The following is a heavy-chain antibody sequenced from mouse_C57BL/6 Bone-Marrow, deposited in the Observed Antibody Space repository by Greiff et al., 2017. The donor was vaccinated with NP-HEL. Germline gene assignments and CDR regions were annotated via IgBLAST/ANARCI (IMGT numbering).Heavy chain of an antibody. J-gene: IGHJ3*01. D-gene: IGHD1-1*01. Sequence: EVKLMESGGGLVQPGGSMKLSCVASGFTFSNYWMNWVRQSPEKGLEWVAQIRLKSDNYATHYAESVKGRFTISRDDSKSSVYLQMNNLRAEDTGIYYCTGSDYYGSSAFAYWGQGTLVTVSA. CDR2: IRLKSDNYAT. CDR1: GFTFSNYW. CDR3: TGSDYYGSSAFAY. V-gene: IGHV6-3*01.